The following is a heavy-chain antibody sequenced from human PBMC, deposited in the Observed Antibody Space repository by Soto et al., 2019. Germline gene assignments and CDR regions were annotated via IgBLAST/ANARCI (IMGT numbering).Heavy chain of an antibody. Sequence: EVQLLESGGGLVQPGGSLRLSCAASGFTFSSYAMSWVRQAPGKGLEWVSAISGSGGSTYYADSVKGRFTISRDNSKDTLSLQMNSLGAEDTALYYCAKRRGEGYFDLWGRGTLVTVSS. CDR1: GFTFSSYA. CDR2: ISGSGGST. J-gene: IGHJ2*01. CDR3: AKRRGEGYFDL. V-gene: IGHV3-23*01. D-gene: IGHD7-27*01.